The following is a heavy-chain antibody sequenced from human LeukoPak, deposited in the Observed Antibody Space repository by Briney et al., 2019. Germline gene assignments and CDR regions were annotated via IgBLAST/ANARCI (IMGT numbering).Heavy chain of an antibody. J-gene: IGHJ5*02. D-gene: IGHD3-3*01. Sequence: SEILSLTCTVSGGSISGKYWTWIRQPAGKGLEWIGRIYSSGSTNYNPSLKSRVTMSVDTSKNQFSLKMSSVTAADTAVYYCARTRRITIFGVVIPNWFDPWGQGTLVTVSS. CDR2: IYSSGST. V-gene: IGHV4-4*07. CDR1: GGSISGKY. CDR3: ARTRRITIFGVVIPNWFDP.